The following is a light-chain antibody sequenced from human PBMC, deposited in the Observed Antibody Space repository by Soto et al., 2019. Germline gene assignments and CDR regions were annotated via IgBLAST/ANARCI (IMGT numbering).Light chain of an antibody. Sequence: EIVLTQSPGTLSLSPGERATLSCRASQSVHNNNLAWYQQRLGQPPRLVISIASNRATGISDRFSGSGSGTDFILKISRLEPEDSAVYYCLQYGGLPLTFGGGTKVEI. CDR2: IAS. J-gene: IGKJ4*01. CDR1: QSVHNNN. CDR3: LQYGGLPLT. V-gene: IGKV3-20*01.